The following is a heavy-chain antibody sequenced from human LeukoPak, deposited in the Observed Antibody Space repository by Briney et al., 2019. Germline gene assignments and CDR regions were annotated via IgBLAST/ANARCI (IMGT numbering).Heavy chain of an antibody. D-gene: IGHD4-17*01. Sequence: SETLSLTCTVSGGSISSYYWSWIRQPPGKGLEWIGYIYYSGSTNYNPSLKSRVTISVDTSKNQFSLKLSSVTAADTAVYYCARESRYGYYYMDVWGKGTTVTISS. CDR2: IYYSGST. V-gene: IGHV4-59*01. J-gene: IGHJ6*03. CDR1: GGSISSYY. CDR3: ARESRYGYYYMDV.